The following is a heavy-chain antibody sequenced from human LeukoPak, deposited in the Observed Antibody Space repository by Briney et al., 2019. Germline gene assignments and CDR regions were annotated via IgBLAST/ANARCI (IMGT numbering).Heavy chain of an antibody. J-gene: IGHJ3*02. CDR2: IYSSGST. V-gene: IGHV3-53*01. D-gene: IGHD2-2*01. CDR1: GFTVSSNY. CDR3: ARDIVVVPAAVSLAFDI. Sequence: GGSLRLSCAASGFTVSSNYMSWVRQAPGKGLEWVSVIYSSGSTYYADSVKGRFTISRDNAKNTLYLQMNSLRAEDTAVYYCARDIVVVPAAVSLAFDIWGQGTMVTVS.